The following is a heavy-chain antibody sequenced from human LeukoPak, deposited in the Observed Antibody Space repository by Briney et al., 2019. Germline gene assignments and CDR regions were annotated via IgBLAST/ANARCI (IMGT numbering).Heavy chain of an antibody. CDR3: ARDGSVSYYFDY. CDR1: GFIFSTYE. J-gene: IGHJ4*02. D-gene: IGHD2-8*01. Sequence: PGGSLRLSCAASGFIFSTYEMNWVRQAPRKGLEWVSYISTSDTTIHYADSVKGRFTISRDNPKNSLHLQMNSLRAEDTAVYYCARDGSVSYYFDYWGQGTLVTVSS. CDR2: ISTSDTTI. V-gene: IGHV3-48*03.